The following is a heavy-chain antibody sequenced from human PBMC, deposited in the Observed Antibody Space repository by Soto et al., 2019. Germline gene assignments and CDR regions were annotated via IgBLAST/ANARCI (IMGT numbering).Heavy chain of an antibody. J-gene: IGHJ6*03. D-gene: IGHD4-4*01. V-gene: IGHV1-69*02. CDR1: GGTFSSYT. CDR3: ATRLQGFQYYYYYMDV. CDR2: IIPILGIA. Sequence: QVQLVQSGAEVKKPGSSVKVSCKASGGTFSSYTISWVRQAPGQGLEWMGRIIPILGIANYAQKFQGRVTITADKSTSTAYMELSSLRSEDTAVYYCATRLQGFQYYYYYMDVWGKGTTVTVSS.